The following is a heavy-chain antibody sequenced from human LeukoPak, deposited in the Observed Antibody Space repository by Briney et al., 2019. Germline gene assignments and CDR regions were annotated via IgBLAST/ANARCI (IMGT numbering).Heavy chain of an antibody. J-gene: IGHJ4*02. CDR1: GYTFTGYY. D-gene: IGHD3-22*01. CDR2: INPNSGGT. V-gene: IGHV1-2*02. CDR3: ARVQYYYDSSGYWAH. Sequence: GASVKVSCKASGYTFTGYYMHWVRQAPGQGLEWMGWINPNSGGTNYAQKFQGRVTMTRDTSISTAYMELSRLRSDDTAAYYCARVQYYYDSSGYWAHWGQGTLVTVSS.